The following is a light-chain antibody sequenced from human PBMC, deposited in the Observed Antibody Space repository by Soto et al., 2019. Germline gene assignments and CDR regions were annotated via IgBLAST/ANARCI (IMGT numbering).Light chain of an antibody. CDR2: YPS. CDR3: QHYGSSSSIT. V-gene: IGKV3-20*01. J-gene: IGKJ5*01. Sequence: EIVLTQSPGTLSLSPGERASLSCRASQSVSSNYLAWFQQKPGQAPRLLSSYPSSRATGIPDRFSGSGSGTDFTLTISRLEPEDFAVFYCQHYGSSSSITFGQGTRLEIK. CDR1: QSVSSNY.